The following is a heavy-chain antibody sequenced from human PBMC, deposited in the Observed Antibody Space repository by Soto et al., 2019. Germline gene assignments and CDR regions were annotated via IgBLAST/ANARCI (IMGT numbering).Heavy chain of an antibody. D-gene: IGHD3-3*01. V-gene: IGHV1-2*02. CDR2: INPYSGAT. CDR1: GYTFTGHY. Sequence: ASVKVSCKASGYTFTGHYMYWVRLAPGQGLGWMGWINPYSGATIYAQKFQGRVTITRDTSINTAYLELNRLTSDDTAVYYCARPWSVAPLCDHWGPGTLVTVSS. J-gene: IGHJ1*01. CDR3: ARPWSVAPLCDH.